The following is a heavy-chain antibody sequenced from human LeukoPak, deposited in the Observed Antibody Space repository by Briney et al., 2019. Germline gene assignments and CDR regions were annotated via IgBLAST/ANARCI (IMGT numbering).Heavy chain of an antibody. Sequence: GGSLRLSCAASGFTFSSYWMSRVRQAPGKGLEWVANIKQDGSDKFYVDSVKGRFTISRDNAKNSLYLQMNSLRAEDTAVYYCATGPQWFGELFCDYWGQGTLVSVSS. V-gene: IGHV3-7*01. CDR3: ATGPQWFGELFCDY. J-gene: IGHJ4*02. CDR1: GFTFSSYW. D-gene: IGHD3-10*01. CDR2: IKQDGSDK.